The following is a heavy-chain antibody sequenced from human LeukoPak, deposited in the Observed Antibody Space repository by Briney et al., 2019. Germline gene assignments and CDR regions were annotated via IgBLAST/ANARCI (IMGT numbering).Heavy chain of an antibody. J-gene: IGHJ6*03. CDR2: INHSGST. V-gene: IGHV4-34*01. CDR3: ARRATTWPYSYMDV. CDR1: GGSFSGYY. Sequence: SETLSLTCAVYGGSFSGYYWSWIRQPPGKGLEWIGEINHSGSTNYNPSLKSRVTISVDTSKNQFSLKLSSVTAADTAVYYCARRATTWPYSYMDVWGKGTTVTVSS. D-gene: IGHD2/OR15-2a*01.